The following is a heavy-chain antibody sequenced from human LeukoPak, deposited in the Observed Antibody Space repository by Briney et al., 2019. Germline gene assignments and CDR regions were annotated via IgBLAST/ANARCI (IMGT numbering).Heavy chain of an antibody. D-gene: IGHD3-16*02. J-gene: IGHJ6*02. CDR2: IYYSGST. V-gene: IGHV4-59*12. CDR1: GGSISSYY. CDR3: ARGPPAVINPVYYYYGMDV. Sequence: SETLSLTCTVSGGSISSYYWSWIRQPPGKGLEWIGSIYYSGSTYYNPSLKSRVTMSVDTSKNQFSLKLSSVTAADTAVYYCARGPPAVINPVYYYYGMDVWGQGTTVTVSS.